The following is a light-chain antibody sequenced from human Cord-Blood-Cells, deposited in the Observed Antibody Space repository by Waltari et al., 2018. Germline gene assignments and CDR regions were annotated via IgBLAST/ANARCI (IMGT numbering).Light chain of an antibody. CDR3: SSYTSSSTVV. CDR2: DVS. CDR1: SSDLGGYHD. Sequence: QSALTQPASVSGSPGQSITISCTGTSSDLGGYHDVSWYQQHPGKAPKLMIYDVSKRPSGVSNRFSGSKSGNTASLTISGLQAEDEADYYCSSYTSSSTVVFGGGTKLTVL. J-gene: IGLJ2*01. V-gene: IGLV2-14*01.